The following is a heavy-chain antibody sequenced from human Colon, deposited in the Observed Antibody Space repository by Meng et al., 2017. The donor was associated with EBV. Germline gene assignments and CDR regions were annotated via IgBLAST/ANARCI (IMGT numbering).Heavy chain of an antibody. J-gene: IGHJ5*02. CDR1: GGSISSGDYY. D-gene: IGHD4-17*01. V-gene: IGHV4-30-4*01. CDR3: ARDRKHYGERGWFDP. Sequence: QWQRQGSGPGLVHPSQTLSLTCTVSGGSISSGDYYWSWIRQPSGKGLEWIGYIYYSGSTYSNASLKSRVTISIDRSKNQFSLKLSSVTAADTAVYYCARDRKHYGERGWFDPWGQGTLVTVSS. CDR2: IYYSGST.